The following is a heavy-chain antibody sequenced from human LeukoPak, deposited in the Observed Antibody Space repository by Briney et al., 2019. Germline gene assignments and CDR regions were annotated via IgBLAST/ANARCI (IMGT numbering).Heavy chain of an antibody. Sequence: GGSLRLSCAASGFTFSSYAMSWVRQAPGKGLEWVSAISGSGGSTYYADSVKGRFTISRDNSKNTLYLQMNSLRAKDTAVYYCAKDMTLRYYYDSSVLDYWGQGTLVTVSS. D-gene: IGHD3-22*01. CDR1: GFTFSSYA. V-gene: IGHV3-23*01. CDR3: AKDMTLRYYYDSSVLDY. J-gene: IGHJ4*02. CDR2: ISGSGGST.